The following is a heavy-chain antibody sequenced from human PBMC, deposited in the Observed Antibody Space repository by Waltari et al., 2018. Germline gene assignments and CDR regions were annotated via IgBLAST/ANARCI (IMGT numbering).Heavy chain of an antibody. V-gene: IGHV1-2*02. J-gene: IGHJ4*02. CDR1: GYTFTGYY. CDR2: INPNGGGT. CDR3: ARDLKAPRVGANTGLGY. Sequence: QVQLVQSGAEVKKPGASVKVSCKASGYTFTGYYMHWVRQAPGQGLEWMGWINPNGGGTNDAQKFQGRVTRTRDTSISAAYMELSRLRADDTAVYYCARDLKAPRVGANTGLGYWGQGTLVTVSS. D-gene: IGHD1-26*01.